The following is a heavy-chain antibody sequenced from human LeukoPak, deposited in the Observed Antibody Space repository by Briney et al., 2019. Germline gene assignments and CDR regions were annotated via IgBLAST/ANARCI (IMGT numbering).Heavy chain of an antibody. CDR2: VYYTGST. J-gene: IGHJ4*02. V-gene: IGHV4-59*01. CDR3: ARGAMATTPFFDY. D-gene: IGHD5-24*01. Sequence: PSETLSLTCTVSGGSISGYYYWTWIRQPPGKGLEWIGYVYYTGSTNFNPSLKSRVTMSLDTSRNQFSLKLTSLTAADTAVYYCARGAMATTPFFDYWGQGTLVTVSS. CDR1: GGSISGYY.